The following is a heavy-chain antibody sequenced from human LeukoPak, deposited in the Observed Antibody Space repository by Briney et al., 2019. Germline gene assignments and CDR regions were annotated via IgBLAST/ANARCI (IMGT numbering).Heavy chain of an antibody. Sequence: GASVKVSCKVSGYTLTELSMHWVRQAPGKGLEWMGGFDPQDGETIYAQKFQGRVTITEDTSTDTAYMELSSLRSEDTAVYYCATDHSVFGGSYYYYYGMDVWGQGTTVTVSS. J-gene: IGHJ6*02. D-gene: IGHD1-26*01. CDR2: FDPQDGET. CDR3: ATDHSVFGGSYYYYYGMDV. V-gene: IGHV1-24*01. CDR1: GYTLTELS.